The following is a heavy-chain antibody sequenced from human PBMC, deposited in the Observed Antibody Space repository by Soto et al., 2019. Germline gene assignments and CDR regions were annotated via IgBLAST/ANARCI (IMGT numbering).Heavy chain of an antibody. Sequence: QITLKESGPTLVKPTQTLTLTCTFSGFSLTTRGVSVGWIRQPPGKALEWLASIYWNDDKRYSPSLKSRLTLTKDNSKKQVVLTMTNMDPVDTATYYCAYRVGSRGSFDYWGQGTLVTVSS. V-gene: IGHV2-5*01. CDR1: GFSLTTRGVS. CDR3: AYRVGSRGSFDY. J-gene: IGHJ4*02. D-gene: IGHD6-25*01. CDR2: IYWNDDK.